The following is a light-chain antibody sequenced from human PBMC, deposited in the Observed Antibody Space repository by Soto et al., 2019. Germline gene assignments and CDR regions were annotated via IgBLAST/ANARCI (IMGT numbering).Light chain of an antibody. V-gene: IGKV3-20*01. Sequence: EIVLTQSPGTVSLSPGERATLSCRASQSVSNSYLAWYQQRPGQAPWLLIYGASSRATGIPDRFSGSGSGTDFTLTISRLEPEDFAVYYCQQYGRSPRTFGQGTKVDI. CDR2: GAS. J-gene: IGKJ1*01. CDR1: QSVSNSY. CDR3: QQYGRSPRT.